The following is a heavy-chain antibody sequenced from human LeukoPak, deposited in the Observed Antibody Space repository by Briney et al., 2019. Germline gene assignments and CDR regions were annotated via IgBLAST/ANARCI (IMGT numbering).Heavy chain of an antibody. V-gene: IGHV3-48*03. Sequence: GGSLRLSCAASGITFSSYGMNWVRQAPGKGLEWVSYISSSGSTIYYADSVKGRFTISRDNAKNSLYLQMNSLRAEDTAVYYCAELGITMIGGVWGKGTTVTISS. CDR1: GITFSSYG. J-gene: IGHJ6*04. D-gene: IGHD3-10*02. CDR3: AELGITMIGGV. CDR2: ISSSGSTI.